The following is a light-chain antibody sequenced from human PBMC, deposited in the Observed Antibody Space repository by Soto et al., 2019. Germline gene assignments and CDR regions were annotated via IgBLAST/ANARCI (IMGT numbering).Light chain of an antibody. CDR2: NNN. J-gene: IGLJ1*01. CDR3: AACDDSLSGLV. V-gene: IGLV1-44*01. CDR1: SSNIGSNT. Sequence: QSVLTQPPSASGTPGQRVTISCSGSSSNIGSNTVNWYQQLPGTAPKLLIYNNNNRPSGVPDRFSGSKSGTSASLAISGLQAEDEADYYCAACDDSLSGLVFGTGTKLTVL.